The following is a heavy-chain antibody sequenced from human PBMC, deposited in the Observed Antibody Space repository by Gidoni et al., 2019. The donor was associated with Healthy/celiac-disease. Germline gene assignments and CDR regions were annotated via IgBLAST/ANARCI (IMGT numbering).Heavy chain of an antibody. V-gene: IGHV4-34*01. CDR1: GGSFLGYY. J-gene: IGHJ4*02. D-gene: IGHD2-15*01. CDR3: ARGARECSGGSCYSFDY. CDR2: SNHSGST. Sequence: VQLQHWGAGLFHPSATLSLPCAVHGGSFLGYYWRRIRQPPGKGLEWSGESNHSGSTNYNTALKRRVSISVDTSKNQWPLKLSSVTAADTAVYYWARGARECSGGSCYSFDYWGQGTLVTVSS.